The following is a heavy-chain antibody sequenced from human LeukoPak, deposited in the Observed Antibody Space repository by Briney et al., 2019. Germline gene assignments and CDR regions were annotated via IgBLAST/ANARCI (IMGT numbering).Heavy chain of an antibody. CDR2: IWYDGSYK. CDR1: GFTFSQYG. V-gene: IGHV3-33*01. CDR3: ARRYYDSSGYYLPDY. J-gene: IGHJ4*02. D-gene: IGHD3-22*01. Sequence: PGRSLRLSCAASGFTFSQYGMHWVRQAPGKGLEWVAVIWYDGSYKYYADSVRGRFTISRDNSKNTVYVQMNSLRAEDTAVYYCARRYYDSSGYYLPDYWGQGTLVTVSS.